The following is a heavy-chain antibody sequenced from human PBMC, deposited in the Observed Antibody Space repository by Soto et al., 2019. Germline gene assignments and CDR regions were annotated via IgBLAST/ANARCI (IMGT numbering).Heavy chain of an antibody. D-gene: IGHD4-17*01. V-gene: IGHV3-23*01. CDR1: GFTFSSYA. J-gene: IGHJ6*03. CDR2: ISGSGGST. Sequence: GGSLRLSCAASGFTFSSYAMSWVRQAPGKGLEWVSAISGSGGSTYYADSVKGRFTISRDNSKNTLYLQMNSLRAEDTAVYYCAKDLSSWVTRVTYYYYYYMDVWGKGTTVTVSS. CDR3: AKDLSSWVTRVTYYYYYYMDV.